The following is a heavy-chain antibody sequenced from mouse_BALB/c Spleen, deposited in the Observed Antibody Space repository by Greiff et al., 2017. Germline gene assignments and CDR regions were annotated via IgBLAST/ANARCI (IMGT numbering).Heavy chain of an antibody. CDR2: INPSNGGT. J-gene: IGHJ2*01. CDR1: GYTFTSYW. V-gene: IGHV1S81*02. Sequence: VQLQQSGADLVKPGASVKLSCKASGYTFTSYWMHWVKQRPGQGLEWIGEINPSNGGTNFNEKFKSKATLTVDKSSSTAYMQLSSLTSEDSAVYYCTREGPSTATFDYWGQGTTLTVSS. CDR3: TREGPSTATFDY. D-gene: IGHD1-2*01.